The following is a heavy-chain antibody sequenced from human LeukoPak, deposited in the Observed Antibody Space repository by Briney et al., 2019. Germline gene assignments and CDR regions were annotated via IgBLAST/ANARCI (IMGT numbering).Heavy chain of an antibody. CDR3: ARAPRDRGRGPYYFDY. CDR1: GGTFSSYA. V-gene: IGHV1-69*04. J-gene: IGHJ4*02. D-gene: IGHD1-26*01. Sequence: ASVKVSCKASGGTFSSYATSWVRQAPGQGLEWMGRIIPILGIANYAQKFQGRVTITADESSSTAYMELSSLRSEDTAVYYCARAPRDRGRGPYYFDYWGQGTLVTVSS. CDR2: IIPILGIA.